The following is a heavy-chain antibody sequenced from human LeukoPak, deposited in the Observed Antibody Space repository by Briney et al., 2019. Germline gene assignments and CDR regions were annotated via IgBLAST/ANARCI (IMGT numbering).Heavy chain of an antibody. V-gene: IGHV3-48*02. J-gene: IGHJ4*02. D-gene: IGHD4-17*01. CDR3: ARGWGTVTIDY. Sequence: PGGSLRLSCAASGFTFTTYGMNWVRQAPGKGLEWVSYISSSTSSIYYADSVKGRFTISRDNAKNSLYLQTNSLRDEDTAVYYCARGWGTVTIDYWGQGALVTVSS. CDR2: ISSSTSSI. CDR1: GFTFTTYG.